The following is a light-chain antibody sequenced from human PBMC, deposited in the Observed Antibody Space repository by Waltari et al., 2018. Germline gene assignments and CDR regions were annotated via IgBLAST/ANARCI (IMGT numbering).Light chain of an antibody. Sequence: QSVLTQPPSASGAPGQRVTISCSGTYSNIGSNIVTLYQQLPGTAPKLLIYSNDYRPSGVPDRFSGSKSGTSASLAISGLQSEDEADYYCATWDDRLTGVVFGGGTRVTVL. CDR1: YSNIGSNI. V-gene: IGLV1-44*01. J-gene: IGLJ2*01. CDR2: SND. CDR3: ATWDDRLTGVV.